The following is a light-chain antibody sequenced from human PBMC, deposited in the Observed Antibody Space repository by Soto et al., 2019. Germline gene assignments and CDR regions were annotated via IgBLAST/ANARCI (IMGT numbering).Light chain of an antibody. J-gene: IGKJ5*01. Sequence: VLTQSPVTLSLSPGERATLSCRASQSFRGLLAWYQQKPGQAPRLLIYDAYNRATGIPPRFSGSGSGTDFTLTISSLEPEASAVYYCQQRHMWPITFGHGTRLEI. CDR2: DAY. V-gene: IGKV3-11*01. CDR1: QSFRGL. CDR3: QQRHMWPIT.